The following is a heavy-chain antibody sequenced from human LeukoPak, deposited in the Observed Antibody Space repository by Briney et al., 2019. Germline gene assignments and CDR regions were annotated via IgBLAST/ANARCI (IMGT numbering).Heavy chain of an antibody. J-gene: IGHJ6*03. Sequence: SQTLSLTCTVSGGSISSGDYYWSWIRQPPGKGLEWIGYIYYSGSTYYNPSLKSRVTISVDSSKNQFSLKLSSVTAADTAVYCCARTKRDLYDFWSGYDSYYYYYMDVWGKGTTVTVSS. D-gene: IGHD3-3*01. CDR3: ARTKRDLYDFWSGYDSYYYYYMDV. V-gene: IGHV4-30-4*08. CDR2: IYYSGST. CDR1: GGSISSGDYY.